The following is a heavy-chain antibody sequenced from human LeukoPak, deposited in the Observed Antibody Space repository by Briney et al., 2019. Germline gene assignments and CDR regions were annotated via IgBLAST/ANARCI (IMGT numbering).Heavy chain of an antibody. CDR2: IYYSGST. D-gene: IGHD3-9*01. Sequence: PSETLSLTCTVSGGSISSSSYYWGRIRQPPGKGLEWIGSIYYSGSTYYNPSLKSRVTISVYTSKSQFSLKLSSVTAADTAVYYCASCYDILTGYHDYWGQGTLVTVSS. CDR3: ASCYDILTGYHDY. CDR1: GGSISSSSYY. J-gene: IGHJ4*02. V-gene: IGHV4-39*01.